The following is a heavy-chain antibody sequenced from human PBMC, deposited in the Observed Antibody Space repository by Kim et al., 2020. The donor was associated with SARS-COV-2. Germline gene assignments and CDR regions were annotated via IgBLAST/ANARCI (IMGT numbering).Heavy chain of an antibody. CDR2: IRSKAYSGTT. CDR1: GFTFSDYA. J-gene: IGHJ4*02. Sequence: GGSLRLSCTTSGFTFSDYAMTWVRQAPGKGLEWVNFIRSKAYSGTTENAASVKGRFTISRDDSKSIAYLQMDSLKTEDTAMYYCTRAFYYGSDSYYEDYFDYWGQGTLVTVSS. V-gene: IGHV3-49*04. CDR3: TRAFYYGSDSYYEDYFDY. D-gene: IGHD3-10*01.